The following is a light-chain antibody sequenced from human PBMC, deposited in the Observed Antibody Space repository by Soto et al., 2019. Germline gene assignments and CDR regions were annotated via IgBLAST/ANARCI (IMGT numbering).Light chain of an antibody. Sequence: AIRMTQSPSSFSASTGDRVTITCRASQGISSYLGWYQQKPGKAPKLLIYAASTLQSGVPSRFSGSGSGTDFTLTISCLQSEDFATYYCQQYYSYPYTFGQGTKVDIK. CDR2: AAS. CDR1: QGISSY. CDR3: QQYYSYPYT. V-gene: IGKV1-8*01. J-gene: IGKJ2*01.